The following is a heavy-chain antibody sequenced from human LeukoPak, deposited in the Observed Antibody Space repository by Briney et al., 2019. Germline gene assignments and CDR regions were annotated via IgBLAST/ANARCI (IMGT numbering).Heavy chain of an antibody. CDR3: ARARHSNRNYDNEFGGFDP. V-gene: IGHV1-8*03. J-gene: IGHJ5*02. CDR1: GYTFTSYD. Sequence: GASVKVSCKASGYTFTSYDINWVRQATGQGLEWMGWMNPNSGNTGYAQKFQGRVTITRNTSISTAYMELSSLRSEDTAVYYCARARHSNRNYDNEFGGFDPWGQGTLVTVSS. D-gene: IGHD1-7*01. CDR2: MNPNSGNT.